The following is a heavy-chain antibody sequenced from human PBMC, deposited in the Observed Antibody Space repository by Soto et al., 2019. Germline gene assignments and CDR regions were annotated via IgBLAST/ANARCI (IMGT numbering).Heavy chain of an antibody. J-gene: IGHJ6*02. CDR1: GFTFSSDW. CDR3: ARERTSKGGMDI. V-gene: IGHV3-74*01. Sequence: GGPLRLSCFASGFTFSSDWMNWVRQSPGKGLEWVSRIISGGTRATYADFVKGRFTITRDNAKNTLYLQMHSLTADDTAVYYCARERTSKGGMDIWGQGTTVTVSS. CDR2: IISGGTRA.